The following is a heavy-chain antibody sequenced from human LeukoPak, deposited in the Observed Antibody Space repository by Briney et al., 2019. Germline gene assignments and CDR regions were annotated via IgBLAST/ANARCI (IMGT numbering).Heavy chain of an antibody. CDR1: GFTFSSYS. Sequence: GGSLRLSCAASGFTFSSYSMNWVRQAPGKGLEWVSYISGSSSTRYYADSVKGRFTISRDNAKNSLYLQMNSLRAEDTSVYYFARYGDYGAFDIWGQGTMVTVSS. CDR2: ISGSSSTR. V-gene: IGHV3-48*01. J-gene: IGHJ3*02. CDR3: ARYGDYGAFDI. D-gene: IGHD4-17*01.